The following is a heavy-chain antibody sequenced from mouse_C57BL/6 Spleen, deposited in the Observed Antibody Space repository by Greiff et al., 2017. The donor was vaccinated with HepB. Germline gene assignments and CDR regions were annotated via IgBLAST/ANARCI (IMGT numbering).Heavy chain of an antibody. CDR1: GFTFSSYA. D-gene: IGHD1-1*01. CDR2: ISSGGDYI. V-gene: IGHV5-9-1*02. J-gene: IGHJ4*01. Sequence: EVKLVESGEGLVKPGGSLKLSCAASGFTFSSYAMSWVRQTPEKRLEWVAYISSGGDYIYYADTVKGRFTISRDNARNTLYLQMSSLKSEDTAMYYCTRDRGSGSRGYAMDYWGQGTSVTVSS. CDR3: TRDRGSGSRGYAMDY.